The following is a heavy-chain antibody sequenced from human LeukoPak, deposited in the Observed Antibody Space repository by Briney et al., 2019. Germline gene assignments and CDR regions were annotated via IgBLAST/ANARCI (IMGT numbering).Heavy chain of an antibody. D-gene: IGHD3-22*01. CDR2: IKQDGSEK. CDR3: AKKTSSGRFDY. J-gene: IGHJ4*02. Sequence: GGSLRLSCAASGFTFSSYWMSWVRQAPGKGLEWVANIKQDGSEKYYVDSVKGRFTISRDNAKNSLYLQMNSLRAEDTAVYYCAKKTSSGRFDYWGQGTLVTVSS. V-gene: IGHV3-7*01. CDR1: GFTFSSYW.